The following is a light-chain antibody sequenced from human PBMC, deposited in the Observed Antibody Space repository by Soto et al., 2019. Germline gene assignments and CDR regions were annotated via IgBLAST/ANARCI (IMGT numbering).Light chain of an antibody. Sequence: QSVLTQPPSASGTPGQRVSISCSGSNSNIGRNTVNWYQQLPGTAPKLLIYSDDQRPSGVPDRLSGSKSGTSASLAISGLQSEDEAAYYCAVWDDSLNGVVFGGGTKVTVL. CDR3: AVWDDSLNGVV. CDR1: NSNIGRNT. J-gene: IGLJ3*02. CDR2: SDD. V-gene: IGLV1-44*01.